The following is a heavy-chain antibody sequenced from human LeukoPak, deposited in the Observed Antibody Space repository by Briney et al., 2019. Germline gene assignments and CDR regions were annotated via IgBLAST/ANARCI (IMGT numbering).Heavy chain of an antibody. J-gene: IGHJ5*02. D-gene: IGHD2-2*01. CDR3: ARDTPRYCSSTSCRIGDTYWFDP. Sequence: SETLSLTCTVSGGSVSSGSYYWSWIRQPPGTGLEWIGYIYYSGSTNYNPSLKSRVTISVDTSKNQFSLKLSSVTAADMAVYYCARDTPRYCSSTSCRIGDTYWFDPWGQGTLVTVSS. CDR2: IYYSGST. V-gene: IGHV4-61*01. CDR1: GGSVSSGSYY.